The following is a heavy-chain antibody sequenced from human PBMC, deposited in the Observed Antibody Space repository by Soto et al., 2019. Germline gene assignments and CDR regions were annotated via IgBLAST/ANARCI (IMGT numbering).Heavy chain of an antibody. V-gene: IGHV3-23*01. D-gene: IGHD2-15*01. CDR3: AKKGLGSLATYCSTGDCHYAFDI. J-gene: IGHJ3*02. CDR1: GFTFGNYA. CDR2: ISGGGDGT. Sequence: ESGGGLVPPGGSLRLSCAASGFTFGNYAVIWVRQAPGKGLEWVSTISGGGDGTYYADSVRGRFTISRENSRNTVYLQMNSLRAEDTAVYYCAKKGLGSLATYCSTGDCHYAFDIWGQGTMVTVSS.